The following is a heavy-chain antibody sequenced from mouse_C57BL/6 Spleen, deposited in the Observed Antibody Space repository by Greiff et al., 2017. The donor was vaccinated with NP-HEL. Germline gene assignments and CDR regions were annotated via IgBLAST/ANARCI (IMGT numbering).Heavy chain of an antibody. CDR3: ARELTGTYYFDY. Sequence: EVHLVESGGGLVKPGGSLKLSCAASGFTFSSYAMSWVRQTPEKRLEWVATISDGGSYTYYPDNVKGRFTISRDNAKNNLYLQMSHLKSEDTAMYYCARELTGTYYFDYWGQGTTLTVSS. CDR1: GFTFSSYA. CDR2: ISDGGSYT. J-gene: IGHJ2*01. D-gene: IGHD4-1*01. V-gene: IGHV5-4*01.